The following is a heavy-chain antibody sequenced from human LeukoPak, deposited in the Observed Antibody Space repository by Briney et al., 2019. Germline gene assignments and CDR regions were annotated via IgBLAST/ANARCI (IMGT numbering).Heavy chain of an antibody. J-gene: IGHJ4*02. CDR1: GFTFSSYW. CDR3: ARWEIRGTAHQLDY. Sequence: GGSLRLSCAASGFTFSSYWMSWVRQAPGKGLEWVANIKQDGSEKYYVDSVKGRFTISRDNAKNSMYLQMNSLRAEDTAAYYCARWEIRGTAHQLDYWGQGTLVTVSS. D-gene: IGHD1-7*01. CDR2: IKQDGSEK. V-gene: IGHV3-7*01.